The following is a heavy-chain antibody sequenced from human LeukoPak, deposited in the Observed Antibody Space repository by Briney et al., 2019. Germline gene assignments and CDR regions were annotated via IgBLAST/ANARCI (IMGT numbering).Heavy chain of an antibody. V-gene: IGHV3-7*03. CDR3: TRVRSDTGRDACPEY. D-gene: IGHD2-8*02. CDR1: GFIFSNLW. Sequence: GGSLRLSCVASGFIFSNLWMSWVRQAPGKGLEWVANIKKDGSEKHYVDSVKGRFTISRDNAKSSLYLQMSSLRAEDTAVYYCTRVRSDTGRDACPEYWGQGTLVTVSS. CDR2: IKKDGSEK. J-gene: IGHJ4*02.